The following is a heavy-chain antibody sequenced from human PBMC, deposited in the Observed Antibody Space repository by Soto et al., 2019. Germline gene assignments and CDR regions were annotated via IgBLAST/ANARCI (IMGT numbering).Heavy chain of an antibody. V-gene: IGHV4-31*03. CDR3: ARVFWSTVTTGSYYYYVMDV. D-gene: IGHD4-4*01. CDR2: SHYSGST. Sequence: QVQLQESGPGLVKPSQTLSLTCTVSGGSISSGGYYWSWIRQHPGKGLEWIGSSHYSGSTYYNPSLKSRVTISVDTSKNQFSLKLSSVTAADTAVYYCARVFWSTVTTGSYYYYVMDVWGQGTTVTVAS. CDR1: GGSISSGGYY. J-gene: IGHJ6*02.